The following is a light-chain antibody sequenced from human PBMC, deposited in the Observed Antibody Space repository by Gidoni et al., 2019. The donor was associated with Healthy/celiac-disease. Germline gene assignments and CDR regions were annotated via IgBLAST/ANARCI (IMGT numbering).Light chain of an antibody. CDR2: AAS. J-gene: IGKJ1*01. CDR3: QQSYSTPPWT. V-gene: IGKV1-39*01. CDR1: QSISSY. Sequence: DIQMTQSPSSLSASVGDRVTITCRASQSISSYLNWYQQKPGKAPKLLIYAASSLQSGVQSRFSGSGSGTDFTLTISSLQPEDFATYYCQQSYSTPPWTFXXXTKVEIK.